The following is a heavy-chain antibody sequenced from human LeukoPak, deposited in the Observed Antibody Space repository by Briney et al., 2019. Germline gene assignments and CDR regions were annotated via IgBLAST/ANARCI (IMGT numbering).Heavy chain of an antibody. J-gene: IGHJ6*02. CDR1: GYTFTGYY. V-gene: IGHV1-2*04. Sequence: ASVKVSCKASGYTFTGYYMHWVRQAPGQGLEWMGWINPNSGGTNYAQKFQGWVTMTRDTSISTAYMELSRLRSDDTAVYYCARGLAARPRSYYYYGMDVRGQGTTVTVSS. CDR3: ARGLAARPRSYYYYGMDV. CDR2: INPNSGGT. D-gene: IGHD6-6*01.